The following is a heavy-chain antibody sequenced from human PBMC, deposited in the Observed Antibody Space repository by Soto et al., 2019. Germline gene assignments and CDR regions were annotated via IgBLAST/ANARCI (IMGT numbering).Heavy chain of an antibody. Sequence: QVQLVQSGAEVKKPGSSVKVSCKASGGTFSSYTISWVRQAPGQGLEWMGRIIPILGIANYAQKFQGRVTITADKSTSTAYMELSSLGSEDTAVYYCARAVVVVTAIGGAFDIWGQGTMVTVSS. CDR1: GGTFSSYT. D-gene: IGHD2-21*02. CDR3: ARAVVVVTAIGGAFDI. CDR2: IIPILGIA. V-gene: IGHV1-69*02. J-gene: IGHJ3*02.